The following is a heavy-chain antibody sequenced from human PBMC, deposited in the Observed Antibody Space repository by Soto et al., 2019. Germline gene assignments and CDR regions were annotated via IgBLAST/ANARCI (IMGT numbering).Heavy chain of an antibody. CDR3: ARLEGLATISYYFDF. CDR1: DDSINSDKYY. Sequence: QLQLQESGPGLVKPSETPSLTCSVSDDSINSDKYYWGWIRQPPGKGLEWIGSIYYRGNAYYNPSLQTRVTISLDKSKSQFSLKLNSVTAADSAVYFCARLEGLATISYYFDFWGPGALVTVSS. D-gene: IGHD3-9*01. J-gene: IGHJ4*02. CDR2: IYYRGNA. V-gene: IGHV4-39*01.